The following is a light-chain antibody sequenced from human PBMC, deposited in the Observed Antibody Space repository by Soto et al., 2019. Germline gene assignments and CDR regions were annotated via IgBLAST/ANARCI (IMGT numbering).Light chain of an antibody. J-gene: IGKJ1*01. CDR2: AAS. CDR1: QTIAKS. CDR3: LQTASAPAT. Sequence: DIQVTQSPSSLSASIGDRVTITCRASQTIAKSLSWYQQKPGKAPKLLIYAASTLQSGVPSRFSAWGFGTDFTLSISGLQREDLATYDCLQTASAPATFGQGTRVEIK. V-gene: IGKV1-39*01.